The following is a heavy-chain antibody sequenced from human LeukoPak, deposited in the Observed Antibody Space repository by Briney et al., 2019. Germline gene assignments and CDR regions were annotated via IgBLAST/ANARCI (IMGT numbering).Heavy chain of an antibody. CDR3: ARTYYYDSSGYYFDY. V-gene: IGHV1-69*04. J-gene: IGHJ4*02. CDR1: GGTFSSYA. Sequence: RASVKVSCKASGGTFSSYAISWVRQAPGQGLEWMGRIIPILGIANYAQKFQGRVTITAVKSTSTAYMELSSLRSEDTAVYYCARTYYYDSSGYYFDYWGQGTLVTVSS. CDR2: IIPILGIA. D-gene: IGHD3-22*01.